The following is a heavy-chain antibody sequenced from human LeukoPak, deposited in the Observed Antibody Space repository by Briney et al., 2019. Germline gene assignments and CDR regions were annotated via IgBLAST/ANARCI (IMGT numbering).Heavy chain of an antibody. V-gene: IGHV1-46*01. Sequence: ASVKVSCKASGYTFTSYYMHWVRQAPGQGLEWMGIINPSGGSTSYAQKFQGRVTMTRDTSTSTVYMELSSLRSEDTAVYYCARDLGRVAARKGFYYCGMDVWGQGTTVTVSS. CDR2: INPSGGST. CDR1: GYTFTSYY. CDR3: ARDLGRVAARKGFYYCGMDV. J-gene: IGHJ6*02. D-gene: IGHD6-6*01.